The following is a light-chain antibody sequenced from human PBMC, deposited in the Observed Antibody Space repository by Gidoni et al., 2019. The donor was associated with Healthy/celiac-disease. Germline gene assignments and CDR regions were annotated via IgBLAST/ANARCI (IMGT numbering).Light chain of an antibody. V-gene: IGKV3-20*01. Sequence: GERATLSCRASQSVSSSYLAWYQQKPGQAPRLLIYGASSRATGIPDRFSGSGSGTDFTLTISRLEPEDFAVYYCQQYGSLPWTFGQGTKVEIK. CDR3: QQYGSLPWT. CDR1: QSVSSSY. J-gene: IGKJ1*01. CDR2: GAS.